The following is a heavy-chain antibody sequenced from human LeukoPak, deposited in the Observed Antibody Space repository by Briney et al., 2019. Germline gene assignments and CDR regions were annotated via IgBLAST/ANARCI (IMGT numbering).Heavy chain of an antibody. CDR1: GGSISSGSYY. D-gene: IGHD6-13*01. J-gene: IGHJ4*02. V-gene: IGHV4-61*02. CDR3: ARVTGYRIEDYFDY. CDR2: IYMSGST. Sequence: SQTLSLTCTVSGGSISSGSYYWRWIRQPAGKGLEWIGRIYMSGSTNYNPSLKSRVTISVDTSKNQFSLKLSSVTAADTAVYYCARVTGYRIEDYFDYWGQGTLVTVSS.